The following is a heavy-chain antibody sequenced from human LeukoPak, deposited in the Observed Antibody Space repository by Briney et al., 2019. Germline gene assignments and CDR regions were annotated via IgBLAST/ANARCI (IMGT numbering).Heavy chain of an antibody. Sequence: SETLSLTCTVSGGSISSYYWSWIRQPAGKGLEWIGRIYTSGSTNYNPSLKSRVTMSVDTSKNQFSLKLSSVTAADTAVYYCARVKWELLDWYLDLWGRGTLVTVSS. D-gene: IGHD1-26*01. CDR2: IYTSGST. J-gene: IGHJ2*01. CDR1: GGSISSYY. V-gene: IGHV4-4*07. CDR3: ARVKWELLDWYLDL.